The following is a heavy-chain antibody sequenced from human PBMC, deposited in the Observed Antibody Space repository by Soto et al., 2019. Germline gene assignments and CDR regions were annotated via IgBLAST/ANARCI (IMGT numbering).Heavy chain of an antibody. Sequence: GESLKISCKASGYTFTTSWIGWVRQMPGQGLEWMGIIDPGDSDTRYSPSFQGRITISVDKSISTAYLQWSSLEASDTAIYYCARHAGNSWKGDCFDYLGRGALVPVSS. V-gene: IGHV5-51*01. D-gene: IGHD6-13*01. CDR2: IDPGDSDT. J-gene: IGHJ4*02. CDR1: GYTFTTSW. CDR3: ARHAGNSWKGDCFDY.